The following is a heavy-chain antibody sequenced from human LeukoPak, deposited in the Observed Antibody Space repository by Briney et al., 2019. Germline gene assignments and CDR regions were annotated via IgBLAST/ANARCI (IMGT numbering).Heavy chain of an antibody. Sequence: PGGSLRLSCAASGFIFSQYSIDWVRQAPGKGLEWVSHIRSTGDTFYADSVKGRFTISRDNARNSLYLQMNSLRAEDTAVYYCARVRGESPRWFDPWGQGTLVTVSS. CDR1: GFIFSQYS. J-gene: IGHJ5*02. D-gene: IGHD3-10*01. CDR2: IRSTGDT. V-gene: IGHV3-48*01. CDR3: ARVRGESPRWFDP.